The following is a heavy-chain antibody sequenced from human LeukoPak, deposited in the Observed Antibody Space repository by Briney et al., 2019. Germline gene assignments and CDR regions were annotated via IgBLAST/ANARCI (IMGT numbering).Heavy chain of an antibody. CDR1: GFTFSSYA. D-gene: IGHD2-2*01. CDR2: ISGSGGST. CDR3: AKDSQYQLRPKVTVSGREYFQH. Sequence: PGGSLRLSCAASGFTFSSYAMSWVRQAPGKGLEWVSAISGSGGSTYYADSVKGRFTISRDNSKNTLYLQMNSLRAEDTAVYYCAKDSQYQLRPKVTVSGREYFQHWGQGTLVTVSS. V-gene: IGHV3-23*01. J-gene: IGHJ1*01.